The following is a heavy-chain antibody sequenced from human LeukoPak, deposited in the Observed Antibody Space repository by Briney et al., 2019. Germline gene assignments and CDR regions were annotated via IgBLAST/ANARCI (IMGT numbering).Heavy chain of an antibody. V-gene: IGHV3-23*01. Sequence: GGSLRLSCAASGFTFSSHGMNWVRQAPGKGLEWVSGIIPSGHTTYYADSVRGRFTISRDNSKNTLYLQMNSLRSDDTAVYYCARALRGWQQLRLSHFDYWGQGTLVTVSS. CDR2: IIPSGHTT. CDR3: ARALRGWQQLRLSHFDY. J-gene: IGHJ4*02. D-gene: IGHD6-13*01. CDR1: GFTFSSHG.